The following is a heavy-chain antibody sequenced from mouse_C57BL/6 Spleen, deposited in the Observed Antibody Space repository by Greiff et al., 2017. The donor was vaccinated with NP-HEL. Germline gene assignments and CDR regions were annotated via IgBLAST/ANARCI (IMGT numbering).Heavy chain of an antibody. J-gene: IGHJ4*01. CDR3: ARMDEYDADYYAMDY. Sequence: VQLQQSGPELVKPGASVKISCKASGYTFTDYYMNWVKQSHGKSLEWIGDINPNNGGTSYNQKFKGKATLTVDKSSSTAYMELRSLTSEDSAVYYCARMDEYDADYYAMDYWGQGTSVTVSS. CDR2: INPNNGGT. V-gene: IGHV1-26*01. D-gene: IGHD2-4*01. CDR1: GYTFTDYY.